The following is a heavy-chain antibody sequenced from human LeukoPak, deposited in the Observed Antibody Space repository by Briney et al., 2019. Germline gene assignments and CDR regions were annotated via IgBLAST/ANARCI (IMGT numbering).Heavy chain of an antibody. D-gene: IGHD5-12*01. CDR2: MSSKSGHT. CDR1: VYSFPTYD. CDR3: AKGRASAGGYSGYDWGDWFDP. J-gene: IGHJ5*02. V-gene: IGHV1-8*03. Sequence: ASVKVSCKASVYSFPTYDINWVRQATGQGLQWMGWMSSKSGHTAYAQKFQGRVIFTRNISISTAYMEVSSVTSEDTAVYYCAKGRASAGGYSGYDWGDWFDPWGQGTLVTVSS.